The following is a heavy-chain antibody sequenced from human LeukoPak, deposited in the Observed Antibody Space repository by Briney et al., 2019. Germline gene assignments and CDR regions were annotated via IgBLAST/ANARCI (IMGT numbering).Heavy chain of an antibody. D-gene: IGHD5-12*01. CDR1: GFSLRNYA. J-gene: IGHJ4*02. CDR2: ISYDGTYT. V-gene: IGHV3-30*09. CDR3: AKEQEWLRFFDY. Sequence: PGTSLRLSCAASGFSLRNYAMHWVRQSPGKGLEWVAVISYDGTYTYYADFLKGRFAVSRDNAKNTLYLQMNSLRAEDTAVYYCAKEQEWLRFFDYWGQGTLVTVSS.